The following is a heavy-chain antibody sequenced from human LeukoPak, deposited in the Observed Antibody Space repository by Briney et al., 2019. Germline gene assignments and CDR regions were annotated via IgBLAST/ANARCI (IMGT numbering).Heavy chain of an antibody. D-gene: IGHD6-13*01. Sequence: PGRSLRLSCAASGFTCDDYAMHWVRPAPGKGLEWVSGISWNSGSIGYADSVKGRFTISRDNAKNSLYLQMNSLRAEDTSLYYCAKDISVGSSWQNDAFDIWGQGTMVTVSS. CDR3: AKDISVGSSWQNDAFDI. CDR2: ISWNSGSI. V-gene: IGHV3-9*01. CDR1: GFTCDDYA. J-gene: IGHJ3*02.